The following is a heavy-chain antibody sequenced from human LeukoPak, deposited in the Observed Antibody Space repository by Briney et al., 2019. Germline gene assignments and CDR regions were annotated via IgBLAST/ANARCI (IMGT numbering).Heavy chain of an antibody. Sequence: PSETLSLTCTVSGGSISSSSYYWGWIRQPPGKGLEWIGSIYYSGSTYYNPSLKSRVTISVDRSKNQFSLKLSSVTAADTAVYYCARAGSTSPLVRRSDYWGQGTLVTVSS. CDR1: GGSISSSSYY. V-gene: IGHV4-39*07. J-gene: IGHJ4*02. D-gene: IGHD2-2*01. CDR2: IYYSGST. CDR3: ARAGSTSPLVRRSDY.